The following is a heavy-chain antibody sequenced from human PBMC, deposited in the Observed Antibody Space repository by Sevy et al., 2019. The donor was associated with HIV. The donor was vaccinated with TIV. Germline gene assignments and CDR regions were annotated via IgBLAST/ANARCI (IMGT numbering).Heavy chain of an antibody. CDR2: FSFGCGQI. V-gene: IGHV3-21*04. Sequence: GGSLRLSCAASGFPFSKYSMSWIRQTPGKGLEWVATFSFGCGQINYADSVKGRFTISRDDSRNTFYLQMNSLRSDDTAIYYCAREGGTSPHDYWGQGTVVTASS. CDR3: AREGGTSPHDY. J-gene: IGHJ4*02. D-gene: IGHD2-8*01. CDR1: GFPFSKYS.